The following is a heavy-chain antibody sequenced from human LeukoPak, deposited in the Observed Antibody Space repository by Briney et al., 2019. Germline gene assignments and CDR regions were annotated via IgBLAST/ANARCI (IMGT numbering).Heavy chain of an antibody. CDR3: ARPPHLDSSVGDY. V-gene: IGHV4-39*01. J-gene: IGHJ4*02. CDR1: VVSTSSSSYY. Sequence: SETLSLTCTVSVVSTSSSSYYWGWIRQPPGKGLGWIVSIYDSGSTYYNPSLKSRVTISIDTSKNQFSLKRNCEAAADTSVYYCARPPHLDSSVGDYWGQGTLVTVSS. D-gene: IGHD3-22*01. CDR2: IYDSGST.